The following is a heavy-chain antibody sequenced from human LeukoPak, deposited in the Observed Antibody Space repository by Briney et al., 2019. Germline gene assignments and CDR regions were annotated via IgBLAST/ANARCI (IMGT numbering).Heavy chain of an antibody. Sequence: SVKVSCKASGGTFSSYTISWVRQAPGQGLEWMGRIIPILGIANYAQKFQGRVTITADKSTSTAYMELSSLRSEDTAVYYCARAYCSSTGCHYYFDYWGQGTLVTVSS. CDR2: IIPILGIA. V-gene: IGHV1-69*02. CDR3: ARAYCSSTGCHYYFDY. CDR1: GGTFSSYT. J-gene: IGHJ4*02. D-gene: IGHD2-2*01.